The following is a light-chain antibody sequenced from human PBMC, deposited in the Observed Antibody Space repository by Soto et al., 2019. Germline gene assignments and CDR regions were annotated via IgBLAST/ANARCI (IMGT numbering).Light chain of an antibody. CDR1: QSVSSY. Sequence: EIVLTQSPGTLSLSAGQRPTLSCRASQSVSSYLAWYQQKPGQAPRLLIYDASNRATGIPARFSGSGSGTDFTLTISSLEPEDFAVYYCQQRSNWPITFGQGTRLEIK. J-gene: IGKJ5*01. CDR2: DAS. V-gene: IGKV3-11*01. CDR3: QQRSNWPIT.